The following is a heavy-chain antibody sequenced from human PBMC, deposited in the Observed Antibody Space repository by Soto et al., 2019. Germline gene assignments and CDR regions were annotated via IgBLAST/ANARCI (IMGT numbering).Heavy chain of an antibody. V-gene: IGHV1-3*05. CDR1: GYTFTGYA. J-gene: IGHJ4*02. D-gene: IGHD6-19*01. Sequence: QVQLVQSGAEEKKPGASVKVSCKASGYTFTGYAMHWVRQAPGQRLEWMGWINAGNGNTKYSQKFQGRVTITRDTSASTAYMELRSLRSDDTAVYYCARAVAVAADFDYWGQGTLVTVSS. CDR3: ARAVAVAADFDY. CDR2: INAGNGNT.